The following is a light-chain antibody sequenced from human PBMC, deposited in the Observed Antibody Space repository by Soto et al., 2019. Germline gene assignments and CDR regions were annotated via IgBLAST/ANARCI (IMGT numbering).Light chain of an antibody. CDR3: QQYYSVPVT. CDR1: QSVLYSSDNKNH. V-gene: IGKV4-1*01. J-gene: IGKJ4*01. Sequence: DIVMTQSPDSLAVSLGERATINCKSSQSVLYSSDNKNHLAWYQQKPGQPPKLLFYWASTRESGVPDRFSGRGSGQEFTLTISSLQAEDVAVYYCQQYYSVPVTFGGGTKVEIK. CDR2: WAS.